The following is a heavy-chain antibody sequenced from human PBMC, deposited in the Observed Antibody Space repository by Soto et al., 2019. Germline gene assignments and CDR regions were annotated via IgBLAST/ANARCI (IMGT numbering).Heavy chain of an antibody. D-gene: IGHD3-22*01. J-gene: IGHJ6*02. Sequence: SVEGSCQTSGGTFRCYAISWVRQPPVQVLEWMGGIIPIFGTANYAQKFQGRVRITADKSTSTAYRELSSLRSEDTAVYYCARESVKGWLQSGLYYCYGMDGWGQGTTGTVSS. V-gene: IGHV1-69*06. CDR2: IIPIFGTA. CDR3: ARESVKGWLQSGLYYCYGMDG. CDR1: GGTFRCYA.